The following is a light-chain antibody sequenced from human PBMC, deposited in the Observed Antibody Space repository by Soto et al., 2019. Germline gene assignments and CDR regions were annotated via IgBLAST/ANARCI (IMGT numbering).Light chain of an antibody. CDR2: GAS. CDR3: QQYVSPPIT. V-gene: IGKV3-20*01. CDR1: QSVSSS. J-gene: IGKJ5*01. Sequence: EIVLTQSPATLSVSPGETATLSCRASQSVSSSLAWYQQTPGRAPRLLIYGASSRATGIPDRFSGSGSGTDFTLTISRLEPEDFAVYYCQQYVSPPITFGQGTRLEIK.